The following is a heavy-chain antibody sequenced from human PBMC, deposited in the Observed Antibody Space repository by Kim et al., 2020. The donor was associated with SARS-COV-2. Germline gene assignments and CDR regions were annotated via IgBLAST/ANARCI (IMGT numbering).Heavy chain of an antibody. CDR1: GFTLSYAW. J-gene: IGHJ4*02. CDR3: IGPYLYDPTDY. V-gene: IGHV3-15*01. CDR2: TKSKADGETT. D-gene: IGHD3-16*01. Sequence: GGSLRLSCVASGFTLSYAWLSWVRQAPGKGLEWVGRTKSKADGETTDYAAPVEGRFTISRHDLKNTLYLQMNSLKVEDTAVYYCIGPYLYDPTDYWGQGTLVTVSS.